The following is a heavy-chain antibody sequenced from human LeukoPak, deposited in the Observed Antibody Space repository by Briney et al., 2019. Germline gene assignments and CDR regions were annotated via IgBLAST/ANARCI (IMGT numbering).Heavy chain of an antibody. Sequence: GGSLRLSCAASGFTFSSYGMHWVRQAPGKGLEWVAVIWYDGSNKYYADSVKGRFTISRDNSKNTLYLQMNSLRAEDTAVYYCARYYYGSGSSIGWGQGTLVTVSS. D-gene: IGHD3-10*01. V-gene: IGHV3-33*01. J-gene: IGHJ4*02. CDR3: ARYYYGSGSSIG. CDR2: IWYDGSNK. CDR1: GFTFSSYG.